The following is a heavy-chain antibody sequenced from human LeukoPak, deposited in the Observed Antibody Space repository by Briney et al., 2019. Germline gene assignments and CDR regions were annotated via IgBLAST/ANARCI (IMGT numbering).Heavy chain of an antibody. J-gene: IGHJ4*02. V-gene: IGHV4-61*02. CDR2: IYTSGST. D-gene: IGHD6-6*01. CDR1: GGSISSGSYY. Sequence: SETLSLTCTVSGGSISSGSYYWSWIRQPAGKGLEWIGRIYTSGSTNYNPSLKSRVTISVDTSKNQFSLKLSSVTAADTAVYYCARFGAAFSSSSGSFDYWGQGTLVTVSS. CDR3: ARFGAAFSSSSGSFDY.